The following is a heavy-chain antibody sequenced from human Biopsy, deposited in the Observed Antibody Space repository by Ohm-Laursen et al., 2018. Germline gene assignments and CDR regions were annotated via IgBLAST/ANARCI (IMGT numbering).Heavy chain of an antibody. CDR3: ARDLYDFCGGCPFDP. J-gene: IGHJ5*02. D-gene: IGHD3-3*01. V-gene: IGHV3-23*01. CDR2: INGSGGST. CDR1: GFTFSSHA. Sequence: GSLRLFCSASGFTFSSHAMSWVRQAPGKGLECVSVINGSGGSTYYADPVKGRFTISRDNSKNTLYLQMNSLRAEDTAMYYCARDLYDFCGGCPFDPWGQGTLVTVSS.